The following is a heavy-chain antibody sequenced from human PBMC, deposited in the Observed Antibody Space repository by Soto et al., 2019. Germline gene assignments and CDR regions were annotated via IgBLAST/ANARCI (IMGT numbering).Heavy chain of an antibody. D-gene: IGHD2-8*01. CDR3: TGYCTNGVCQAFDY. V-gene: IGHV4-59*06. CDR1: RGAISSYY. CDR2: IYYSGST. J-gene: IGHJ4*02. Sequence: PSETLSLTCTVSRGAISSYYWSWIRQSPGKGLEWIGYIYYSGSTYYNPSLKSRVTISVDASKNQFSLKLSSVTAADTAVYYCTGYCTNGVCQAFDYWGQGTLVTVSS.